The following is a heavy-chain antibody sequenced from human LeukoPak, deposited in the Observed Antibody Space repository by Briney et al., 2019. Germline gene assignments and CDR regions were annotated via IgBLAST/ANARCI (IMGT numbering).Heavy chain of an antibody. J-gene: IGHJ4*02. Sequence: SVKVSCKPSRGTLSSYAIGWVRQAPGHGLEWMGGIIPIFGTANYAQKFQGRVTITADESTSTAYMELSSLRSEDTAVYYCAMARGLRYFDWLGIDYWGQGTLVTVSS. CDR3: AMARGLRYFDWLGIDY. D-gene: IGHD3-9*01. CDR2: IIPIFGTA. V-gene: IGHV1-69*01. CDR1: RGTLSSYA.